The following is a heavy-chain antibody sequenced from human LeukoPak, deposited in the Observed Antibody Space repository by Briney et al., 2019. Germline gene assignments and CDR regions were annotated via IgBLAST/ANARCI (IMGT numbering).Heavy chain of an antibody. V-gene: IGHV1-46*01. CDR1: GSTFTNSY. CDR2: INADGGNT. CDR3: ARIRDGYNDAYDI. D-gene: IGHD5-24*01. J-gene: IGHJ3*02. Sequence: ASVKLSWTASGSTFTNSYIRWVRQAPGQVLEWMGLINADGGNTNYAQNFQGRITLTRDTSTSTVYMELSSLRSEDTAIYYCARIRDGYNDAYDIWGQGTVVTVPS.